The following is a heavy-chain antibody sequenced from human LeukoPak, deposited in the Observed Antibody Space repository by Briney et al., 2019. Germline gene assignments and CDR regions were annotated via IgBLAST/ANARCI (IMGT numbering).Heavy chain of an antibody. CDR3: ARAPAAGVFDT. Sequence: GASVKVSCKASGYTFSGYYIHWVRQAPGQGLEWMGWMKAASGDTDSAQTFRGRVTMTRDTSINTAYMELSRLISDDTAVYYCARAPAAGVFDTWGQGTMVTVSS. J-gene: IGHJ3*02. CDR1: GYTFSGYY. V-gene: IGHV1-2*02. D-gene: IGHD2-8*01. CDR2: MKAASGDT.